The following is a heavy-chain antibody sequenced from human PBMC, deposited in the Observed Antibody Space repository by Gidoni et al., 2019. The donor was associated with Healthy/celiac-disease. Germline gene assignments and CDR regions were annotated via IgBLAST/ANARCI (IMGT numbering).Heavy chain of an antibody. CDR1: GFTFSNAW. Sequence: EVQLVESGGGLVKPGGSLRLSCAASGFTFSNAWMSWVRQATGKGLEWVGRIKSKTDGGTTDYAAPVKGRFTISRDDSKNTLYLQMNSLKPEDTAVYYCTATVYDYVWGSYRSFDYWGQGTLVTVSS. D-gene: IGHD3-16*02. CDR2: IKSKTDGGTT. CDR3: TATVYDYVWGSYRSFDY. J-gene: IGHJ4*02. V-gene: IGHV3-15*01.